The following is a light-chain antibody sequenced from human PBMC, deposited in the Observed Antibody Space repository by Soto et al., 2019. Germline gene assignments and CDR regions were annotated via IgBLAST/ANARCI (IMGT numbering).Light chain of an antibody. V-gene: IGKV1-27*01. Sequence: DIQMTQSPSSLSASVGDRVTISCRASQDITHNLAGQQQKPGKAPQLLIYAASALQAGGPSRFSGSRSATDFTLTISSLQPEDVATYYCQQYYSAPQTFGPGTKVDLK. J-gene: IGKJ3*01. CDR2: AAS. CDR3: QQYYSAPQT. CDR1: QDITHN.